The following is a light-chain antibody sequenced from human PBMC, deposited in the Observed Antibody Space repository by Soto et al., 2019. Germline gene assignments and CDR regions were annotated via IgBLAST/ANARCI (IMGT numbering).Light chain of an antibody. J-gene: IGKJ1*01. Sequence: EIVLTQSPGTLSSSPGERATLSCRASQSVTSNYLAWYQQKRGQAPRLLIWGASIRATDLPDRFSGGRSGTAFTLTNSRLEAEDFALYYCHQYGSSPGTFGQGTKVEIK. CDR1: QSVTSNY. CDR3: HQYGSSPGT. CDR2: GAS. V-gene: IGKV3-20*01.